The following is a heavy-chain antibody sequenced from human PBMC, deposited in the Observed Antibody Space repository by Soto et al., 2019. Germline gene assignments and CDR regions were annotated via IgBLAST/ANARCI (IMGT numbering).Heavy chain of an antibody. CDR3: ARDPLLIMGSSWFFDY. CDR2: IWYDGSNK. J-gene: IGHJ4*02. V-gene: IGHV3-33*01. CDR1: GFTFSSYG. D-gene: IGHD6-13*01. Sequence: QVQLVESGGGVVQPGRSLRLSCAASGFTFSSYGMHWVRQAPGKGLEWVAVIWYDGSNKYYADSVKGRFTISRDNSKNTLYLQMNSLRAEDTAVYYCARDPLLIMGSSWFFDYWCQGTLVTVSS.